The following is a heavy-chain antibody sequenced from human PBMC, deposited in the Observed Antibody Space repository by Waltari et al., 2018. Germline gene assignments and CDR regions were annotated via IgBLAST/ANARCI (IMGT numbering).Heavy chain of an antibody. CDR1: SGSFNAYF. CDR2: ISFSGTT. J-gene: IGHJ4*02. D-gene: IGHD3-10*01. Sequence: QVRLEQWGADLLKPSETLSLTCAIYSGSFNAYFWTWIRQSPGGGREWIGDISFSGTTNYNPSLESRVSMSVDVSKNQFSLKLTSVTAADTAVYYCARTYLYYGSGRSELDYWGRGTLVTVSS. V-gene: IGHV4-34*01. CDR3: ARTYLYYGSGRSELDY.